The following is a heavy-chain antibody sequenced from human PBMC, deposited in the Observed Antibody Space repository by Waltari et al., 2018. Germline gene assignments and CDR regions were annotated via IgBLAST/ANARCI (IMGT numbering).Heavy chain of an antibody. D-gene: IGHD2-2*01. CDR3: ARDLGYCSRTSCPFGY. CDR1: GYRFSSYC. J-gene: IGHJ4*02. CDR2: MFPGDSDT. Sequence: EVQLVQSGAEVKKPGESLKISCKASGYRFSSYCIAWVRQMPGKGLEWMGIMFPGDSDTRYSPSFQGQVTISADKSISTAYLQWSSLKASDTAIYYCARDLGYCSRTSCPFGYWGQGTLVTVSS. V-gene: IGHV5-51*01.